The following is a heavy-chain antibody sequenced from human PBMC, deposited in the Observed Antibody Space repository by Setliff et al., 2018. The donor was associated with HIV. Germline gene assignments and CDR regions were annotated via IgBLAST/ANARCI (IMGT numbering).Heavy chain of an antibody. D-gene: IGHD1-26*01. J-gene: IGHJ6*02. V-gene: IGHV3-48*01. CDR1: GFTFSSYS. CDR3: ARDGGSSPSPVSDYYYGMDV. Sequence: PGGSLRLSCAASGFTFSSYSMNWVRQAPGKGLEWVSYISSSRSTIYYADSVKGRFTISRDNAKNSVYLQMNSLRAEDTAVYYCARDGGSSPSPVSDYYYGMDVWGQGTTVTVSS. CDR2: ISSSRSTI.